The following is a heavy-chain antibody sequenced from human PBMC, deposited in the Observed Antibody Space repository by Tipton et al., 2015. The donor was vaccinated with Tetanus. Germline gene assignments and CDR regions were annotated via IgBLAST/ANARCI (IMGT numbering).Heavy chain of an antibody. CDR3: AREAVCSGGSCFSGDFDT. Sequence: SGFIFSSYGIHWVRQAPGKGLEWVAVSWYDGTDKYYADSVKGRFTISRDNSKNTLYLQMNSLRAEDTAVYYCAREAVCSGGSCFSGDFDTWGQGTRVPVSS. CDR1: GFIFSSYG. V-gene: IGHV3-33*01. J-gene: IGHJ4*02. CDR2: SWYDGTDK. D-gene: IGHD2-15*01.